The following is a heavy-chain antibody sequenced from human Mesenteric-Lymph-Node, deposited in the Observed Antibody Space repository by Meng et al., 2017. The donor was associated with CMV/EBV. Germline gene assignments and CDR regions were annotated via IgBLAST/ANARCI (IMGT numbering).Heavy chain of an antibody. CDR2: ISGSGGST. J-gene: IGHJ4*02. Sequence: GESLKISCAASGFTFSDYAMSWVRQAPGKGLEWVSGISGSGGSTYYADSVKGRFTISRDNSKNTLYVQMNSLTVEDAAVYYCGDFEAGWGQGTLVTVSS. V-gene: IGHV3-23*01. CDR1: GFTFSDYA. CDR3: GDFEAG. D-gene: IGHD3-3*01.